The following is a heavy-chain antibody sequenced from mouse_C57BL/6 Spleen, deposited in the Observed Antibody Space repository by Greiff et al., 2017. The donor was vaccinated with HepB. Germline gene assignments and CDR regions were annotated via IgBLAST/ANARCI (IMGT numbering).Heavy chain of an antibody. CDR2: ISSGGDYI. Sequence: EVQLQESGEGLVKPGGSLKLSCAASGFTFSSYAMSWVRQTPEKRLEWVAYISSGGDYIYYADTVKGRFTISRDNARNTLYLQMSSLKSEDTAMYYCTRETTVVRGAMDYWGQGTSVTVSS. V-gene: IGHV5-9-1*02. CDR3: TRETTVVRGAMDY. D-gene: IGHD1-1*01. CDR1: GFTFSSYA. J-gene: IGHJ4*01.